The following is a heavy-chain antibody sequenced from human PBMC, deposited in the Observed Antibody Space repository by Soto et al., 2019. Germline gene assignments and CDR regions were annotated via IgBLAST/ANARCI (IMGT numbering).Heavy chain of an antibody. CDR3: ATLYGDYVSY. J-gene: IGHJ4*02. Sequence: PSETLSLMCTVSGGSISSSSYYWGWIRQPPGKGLEWIGSIYYSGSTYYNPSLKSRVTISVDTSKNQFSLKLSSVTAADTAVYYCATLYGDYVSYWGQGTLVTVSS. V-gene: IGHV4-39*01. CDR1: GGSISSSSYY. CDR2: IYYSGST. D-gene: IGHD4-17*01.